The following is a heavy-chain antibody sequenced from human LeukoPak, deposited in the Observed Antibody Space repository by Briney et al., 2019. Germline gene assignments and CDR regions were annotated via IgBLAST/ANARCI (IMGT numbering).Heavy chain of an antibody. CDR3: ASSIVGANHY. Sequence: ASVKVSCKASGGTFSSYAISWVRQAPGQGVEWMGRIIPILGIANYAQKFQGRVTITADKSTSTAYMELSSLRSEDTAVYYCASSIVGANHYWGQGTLVTVSS. D-gene: IGHD1-26*01. CDR2: IIPILGIA. V-gene: IGHV1-69*04. J-gene: IGHJ4*02. CDR1: GGTFSSYA.